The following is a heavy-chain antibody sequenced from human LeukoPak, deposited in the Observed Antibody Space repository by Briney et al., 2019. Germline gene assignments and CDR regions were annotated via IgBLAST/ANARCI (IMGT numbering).Heavy chain of an antibody. CDR2: IYHSGST. CDR3: SRGGVRRLNWFDP. CDR1: GGSISSSNW. V-gene: IGHV4-4*02. D-gene: IGHD3-10*01. J-gene: IGHJ5*02. Sequence: SETLSLTCAVSGGSISSSNWWSWVRQPPGKGLEWIGEIYHSGSTNYNPSLKSRVTISVDKSKNQFSLKLSSVTAADTAVYYCSRGGVRRLNWFDPWGQGTLVTVSS.